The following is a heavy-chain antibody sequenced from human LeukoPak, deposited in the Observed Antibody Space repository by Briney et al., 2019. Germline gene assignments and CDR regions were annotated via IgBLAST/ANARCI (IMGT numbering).Heavy chain of an antibody. V-gene: IGHV3-7*01. D-gene: IGHD3-10*01. CDR2: IKQDGSEK. Sequence: SGGSLRLSCAASGFTFSSFWMSWVRQAPGKGLEWVANIKQDGSEKTYVDSVKGRFTISRDTTKNSLYLQMNSLRAEDTVVYYCAGDQFGEFYFDYWGRGPLVTVSS. J-gene: IGHJ4*02. CDR3: AGDQFGEFYFDY. CDR1: GFTFSSFW.